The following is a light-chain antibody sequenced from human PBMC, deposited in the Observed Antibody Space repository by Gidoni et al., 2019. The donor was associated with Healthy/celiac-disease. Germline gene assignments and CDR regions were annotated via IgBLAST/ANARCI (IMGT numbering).Light chain of an antibody. CDR2: LGS. Sequence: DSVMTQSPVPLPVTPGEPASSSCRSSQSLLHSNGYNYLDWYLQKPGQSPQLLIYLGSMRASGVPDRFSGSGSGTDFTLKISRVEAEDVGVYYCMQALQTPRTFGQGTKVEIK. J-gene: IGKJ1*01. CDR3: MQALQTPRT. V-gene: IGKV2-28*01. CDR1: QSLLHSNGYNY.